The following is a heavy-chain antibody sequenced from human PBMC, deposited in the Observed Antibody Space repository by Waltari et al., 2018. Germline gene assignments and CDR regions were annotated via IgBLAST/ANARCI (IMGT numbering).Heavy chain of an antibody. J-gene: IGHJ4*02. D-gene: IGHD2-2*01. CDR1: GGSVSATSYV. CDR3: ARQGLYCRSSSCVGLDFSH. V-gene: IGHV4-39*01. Sequence: QESGPGLLKPSETLSLTCGVSGGSVSATSYVWGWIRQPPGKGLDWLGNIYYDGSNNYNSSFKSRVSISVDTSQNQISLKLTSVTAADTAVYYCARQGLYCRSSSCVGLDFSHWGQGTLVAVSS. CDR2: IYYDGSN.